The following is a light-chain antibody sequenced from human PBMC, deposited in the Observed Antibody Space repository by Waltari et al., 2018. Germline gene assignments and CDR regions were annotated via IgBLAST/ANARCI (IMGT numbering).Light chain of an antibody. J-gene: IGLJ3*02. CDR1: NIGSKS. CDR2: ADR. V-gene: IGLV3-21*02. CDR3: QVWDSSSDHWV. Sequence: SYVLTQPPPVSVAPGPTARITCAGNNIGSKSVHWHQQQPGQAPVLVVFADRDRASGTPERFSGSNSGNTATLTISRVEAGDEADYYCQVWDSSSDHWVFGGVTKLTVL.